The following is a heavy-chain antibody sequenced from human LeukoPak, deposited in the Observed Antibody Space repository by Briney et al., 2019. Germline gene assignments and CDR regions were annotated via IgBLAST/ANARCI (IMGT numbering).Heavy chain of an antibody. CDR3: ARITLGGYFDY. CDR1: GFSLSNARVG. Sequence: SGPTLVNPTEPLTLTCTVSGFSLSNARVGGSWIRQPPGKALEWLAYIFSNDEKSYSTSLKSRLTISKDTSTSQVVLTMTNMDPVDTATYYCARITLGGYFDYWGQGTLVTVSS. CDR2: IFSNDEK. J-gene: IGHJ4*02. D-gene: IGHD3-16*01. V-gene: IGHV2-26*01.